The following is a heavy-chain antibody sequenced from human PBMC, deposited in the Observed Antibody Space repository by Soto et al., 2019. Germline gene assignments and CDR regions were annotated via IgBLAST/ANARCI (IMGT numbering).Heavy chain of an antibody. CDR3: ARDQWLQYGGDYYYGMDV. J-gene: IGHJ6*02. V-gene: IGHV1-46*01. CDR2: INPSGGST. D-gene: IGHD4-17*01. CDR1: GYTFTSYY. Sequence: ASVKVSCKASGYTFTSYYMHWVRQAPGQGLEWMGIINPSGGSTGYAQKFQGRVTMTRDTSTSTVYMELSSLRSEDTAVYYCARDQWLQYGGDYYYGMDVWGQGTTVTVSS.